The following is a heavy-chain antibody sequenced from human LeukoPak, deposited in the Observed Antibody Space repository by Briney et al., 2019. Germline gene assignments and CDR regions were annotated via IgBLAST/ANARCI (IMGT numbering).Heavy chain of an antibody. CDR2: IIPIFGTA. CDR3: ARDLEYSSSSGLRGGTFDY. V-gene: IGHV1-69*13. CDR1: GGTFSSYA. Sequence: WASVTVSCKASGGTFSSYAISWVRQAPGQGLEWMGGIIPIFGTANYAQKFQGRVTITADESTSTAYMELSSLRFEDTAVYYCARDLEYSSSSGLRGGTFDYWGQGTLVTVSS. D-gene: IGHD6-6*01. J-gene: IGHJ4*02.